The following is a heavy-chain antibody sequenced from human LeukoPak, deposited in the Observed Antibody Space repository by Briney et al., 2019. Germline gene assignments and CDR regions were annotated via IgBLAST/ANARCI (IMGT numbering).Heavy chain of an antibody. V-gene: IGHV4-4*07. J-gene: IGHJ4*02. CDR2: IYTSGST. D-gene: IGHD3-3*01. CDR3: ARARVDFWSGYYDY. Sequence: PSETLSLTCTVSGGSISSYYWSWIRQPAGKGLEWIGRIYTSGSTNYNPSLKSRVTMSVDTPKNQFSLKLSSVTAADTAVYYCARARVDFWSGYYDYWGQGTLVTVSS. CDR1: GGSISSYY.